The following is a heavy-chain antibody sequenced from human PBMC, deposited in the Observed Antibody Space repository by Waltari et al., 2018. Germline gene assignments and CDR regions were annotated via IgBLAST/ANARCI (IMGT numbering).Heavy chain of an antibody. CDR3: AREDIQADGPFDY. CDR2: VVGGGREGGGG. Sequence: EVQLVESGGGLVQPGGSLRLSCAASGFTFGTLQMDWVRQGPGEGAGCGGRGVVGGGREGGGGGDGGRGGAGSAVCGDKGEGVLDVQMNSRRAEDSAVYDCAREDIQADGPFDYWGQGTLVTVFS. CDR1: GFTFGTLQ. V-gene: IGHV3-48*03. J-gene: IGHJ4*02. D-gene: IGHD1-1*01.